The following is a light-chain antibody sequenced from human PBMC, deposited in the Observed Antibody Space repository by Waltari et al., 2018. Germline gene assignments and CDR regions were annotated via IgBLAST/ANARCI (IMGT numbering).Light chain of an antibody. Sequence: DIQMTQSPSSVSASVGGRITITCRGSQGISNWLAWYQQKPGKAPKLLIYAAYVLEIGVPSRFSGSGSGTDFTLTISSLQPEDFATYYCQQANGFLTFGQGTRLDI. CDR2: AAY. J-gene: IGKJ5*01. CDR1: QGISNW. CDR3: QQANGFLT. V-gene: IGKV1-12*01.